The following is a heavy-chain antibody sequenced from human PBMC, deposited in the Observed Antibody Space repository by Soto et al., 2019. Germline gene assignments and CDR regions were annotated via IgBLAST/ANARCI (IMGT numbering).Heavy chain of an antibody. CDR2: ISYDGSNK. V-gene: IGHV3-30-3*01. D-gene: IGHD3-3*02. J-gene: IGHJ4*02. Sequence: PGGSLRLSCAASGFTFSSYAMHWVRQAPGKGLEWVAVISYDGSNKYYADSVKGRFTISRDNSKNTLYLQMNSLRAEDTAVYYCRTELGDYWGQETLVTVSS. CDR1: GFTFSSYA. CDR3: RTELGDY.